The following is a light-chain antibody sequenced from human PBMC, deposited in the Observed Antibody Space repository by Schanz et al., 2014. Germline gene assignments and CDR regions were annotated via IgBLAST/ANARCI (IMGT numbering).Light chain of an antibody. CDR3: QQYGSSPET. CDR1: QSVSSY. J-gene: IGKJ1*01. V-gene: IGKV3-20*01. CDR2: DAS. Sequence: EIVLTQSPATLSLSPGERATLSCRASQSVSSYLAWYQQKPGQAPRLLIYDASNRATGIPDRFSGRGSGADFTLTISRLEPEDFAVYYCQQYGSSPETFGQGTKVEIK.